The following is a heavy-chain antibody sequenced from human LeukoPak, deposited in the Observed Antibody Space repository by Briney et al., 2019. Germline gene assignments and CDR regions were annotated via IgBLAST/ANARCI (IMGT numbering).Heavy chain of an antibody. CDR2: VDHSGST. CDR3: ARAITIFGVVIVTGGYFDY. J-gene: IGHJ4*02. D-gene: IGHD3-3*01. V-gene: IGHV4-38-2*02. Sequence: SETLSLTCTVSGYSISSAYYWGWIRQPPGKGLEWIGSVDHSGSTYYNPSLKSRVTISVDTSKNQFSLKLSSVTAADTAMYYCARAITIFGVVIVTGGYFDYWGQGTLVTVSS. CDR1: GYSISSAYY.